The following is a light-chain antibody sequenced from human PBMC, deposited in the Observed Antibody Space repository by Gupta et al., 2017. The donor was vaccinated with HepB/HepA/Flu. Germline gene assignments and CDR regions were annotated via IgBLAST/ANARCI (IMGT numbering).Light chain of an antibody. CDR1: SCDVGGHNF. CDR2: DPN. V-gene: IGLV2-11*01. J-gene: IGLJ1*01. Sequence: QPALTYPRAVSVSPGQPVTISCTGTSCDVGGHNFVSWYQQVPGKAPKLIIYDPNKRPSGIPDRFSGSKSGNTASLAISGLQTDDESDYYCCSYSGSYTAPHLFGTGTKVTVL. CDR3: CSYSGSYTAPHL.